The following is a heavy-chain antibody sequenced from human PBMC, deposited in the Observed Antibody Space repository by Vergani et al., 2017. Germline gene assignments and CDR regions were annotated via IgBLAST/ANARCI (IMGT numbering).Heavy chain of an antibody. CDR2: IYPGDSDT. CDR3: ARQEGSSARDFDWLYGDY. V-gene: IGHV5-51*01. J-gene: IGHJ4*02. Sequence: EVQLVQSGAEVKKPGESLKISCKGSGYSFTSYWIGWVRQMPGKGLEWMGIIYPGDSDTRYSPSFQGQVTISADKSISTAYLQWSSLKASDTAMYYCARQEGSSARDFDWLYGDYWGQGTLVTVSS. CDR1: GYSFTSYW. D-gene: IGHD3-9*01.